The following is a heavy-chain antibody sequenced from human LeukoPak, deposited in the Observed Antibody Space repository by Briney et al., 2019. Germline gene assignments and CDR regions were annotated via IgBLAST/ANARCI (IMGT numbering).Heavy chain of an antibody. CDR1: GFTFSSYV. CDR3: AKTRSGWFDGFDI. Sequence: GGSLRLSCATSGFTFSSYVMHWVRQAPGKGLEGVAVISYDQSNEYYADSVKGRFTISRDNSKNTLYLQMNSLRAEDTAVYYCAKTRSGWFDGFDIWGQGTLVTVSS. D-gene: IGHD6-19*01. J-gene: IGHJ3*02. V-gene: IGHV3-30*18. CDR2: ISYDQSNE.